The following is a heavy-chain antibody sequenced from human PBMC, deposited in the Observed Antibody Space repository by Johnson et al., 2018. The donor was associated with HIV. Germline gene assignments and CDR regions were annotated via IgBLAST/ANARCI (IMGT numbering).Heavy chain of an antibody. J-gene: IGHJ3*02. V-gene: IGHV3-9*01. CDR3: AKDSSSWTRGAFDI. D-gene: IGHD6-13*01. CDR2: IRWNSGSI. CDR1: GFTFDDFA. Sequence: EVQLVESGGGLVQPGRSLRLSCAASGFTFDDFAMHWVRQVPGKGLEWVSGIRWNSGSIGYADSVKGRFTISRDNAKNSLYLQMNSLRAEDTALYYCAKDSSSWTRGAFDIWGQGTMVTVSS.